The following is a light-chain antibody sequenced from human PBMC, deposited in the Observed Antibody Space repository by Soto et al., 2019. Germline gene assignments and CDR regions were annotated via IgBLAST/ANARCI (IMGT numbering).Light chain of an antibody. V-gene: IGLV2-23*01. CDR2: EGS. CDR1: SSDVGSYNL. Sequence: QSALTQPASVSGSPGQSITISCTGTSSDVGSYNLVSWYQQHPGKAPKLMLYEGSKRPSGVSNRFSDSKSGNTASLTISGVKAEDEADYYCCSYAGSGTLVFGGGTKLTVL. J-gene: IGLJ2*01. CDR3: CSYAGSGTLV.